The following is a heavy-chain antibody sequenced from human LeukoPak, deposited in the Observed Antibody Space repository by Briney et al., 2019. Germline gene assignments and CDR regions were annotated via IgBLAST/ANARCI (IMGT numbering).Heavy chain of an antibody. D-gene: IGHD4-17*01. Sequence: SETLSLTCTVSGGSISSYYWSWIRQPPGKGLEWTGYIYYSGSTNYNPSLKSRVTISVDTSKNQFSLKLSSVTAADTAVYYCAYGDYETHFDYWGQGTLVTVSS. CDR1: GGSISSYY. CDR3: AYGDYETHFDY. J-gene: IGHJ4*02. CDR2: IYYSGST. V-gene: IGHV4-59*01.